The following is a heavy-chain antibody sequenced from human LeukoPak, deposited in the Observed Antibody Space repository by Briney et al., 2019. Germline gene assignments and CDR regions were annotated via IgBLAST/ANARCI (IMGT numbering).Heavy chain of an antibody. CDR1: GFTFSSNY. J-gene: IGHJ5*02. Sequence: GGSLRLSCAASGFTFSSNYMSWVRQAPGKGLEWVSVIYSGGSTYYADAVKGRFTISRDNSKRTLYLQMNSLRAEDTAVYYCARAIAAAGTVWFDPWGQGTLVTVSS. D-gene: IGHD6-13*01. CDR2: IYSGGST. V-gene: IGHV3-53*01. CDR3: ARAIAAAGTVWFDP.